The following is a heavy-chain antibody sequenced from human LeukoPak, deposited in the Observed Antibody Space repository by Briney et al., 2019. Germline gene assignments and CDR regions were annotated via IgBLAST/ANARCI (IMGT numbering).Heavy chain of an antibody. D-gene: IGHD1-14*01. CDR3: GRQPDY. Sequence: PGGSLRLSCAASGFTFSNYWMHWVRQAPGKGLVWVSHINSDGSRTNYAASVKGRFTISRDNAKNTLYLQMNSLRAEDTAVYYCGRQPDYWGQGTLVTVSS. CDR1: GFTFSNYW. CDR2: INSDGSRT. V-gene: IGHV3-74*01. J-gene: IGHJ4*02.